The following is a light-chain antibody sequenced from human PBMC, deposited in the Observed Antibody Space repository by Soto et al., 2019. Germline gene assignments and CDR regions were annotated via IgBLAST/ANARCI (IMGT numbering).Light chain of an antibody. CDR3: QAWDTGTVF. CDR2: QDN. Sequence: SSELSQPPSVSVSPGQTASITCSGDKLGDKYACWYQQKPGQSPVVVIYQDNKRPSGIPDRFSGSNSGNTATLTISGTQAMDEADYYCQAWDTGTVFFGGGTQLTVL. J-gene: IGLJ2*01. V-gene: IGLV3-1*01. CDR1: KLGDKY.